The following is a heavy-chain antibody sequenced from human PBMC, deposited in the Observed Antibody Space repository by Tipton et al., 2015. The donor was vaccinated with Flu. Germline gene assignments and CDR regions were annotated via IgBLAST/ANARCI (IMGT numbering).Heavy chain of an antibody. V-gene: IGHV4-59*01. CDR1: GGSISSFY. CDR3: ARDGGIVGVKGGMDV. J-gene: IGHJ6*02. Sequence: TLSLTCTVSGGSISSFYWSWIRQPPGKGLEWIGYIYYSGSTNYNPSLKSRVTISVDTSKNQFSLKLSPVTAADTAVYYCARDGGIVGVKGGMDVWGQGTTVTVSS. CDR2: IYYSGST. D-gene: IGHD1-26*01.